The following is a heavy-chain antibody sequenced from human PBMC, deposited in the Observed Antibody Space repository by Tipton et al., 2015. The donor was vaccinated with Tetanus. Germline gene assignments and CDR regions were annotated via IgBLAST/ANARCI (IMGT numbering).Heavy chain of an antibody. CDR1: GFTVSNNY. V-gene: IGHV3-53*01. D-gene: IGHD6-13*01. CDR2: VYSNGDT. J-gene: IGHJ4*02. CDR3: ARDPGSAAARVWV. Sequence: SLRLSCAASGFTVSNNYMIWVRQAPGNGLEWVSHVYSNGDTNYADSVKGRFTISRDKSKNTLFLQMNSLRVEDTAVYYCARDPGSAAARVWVWGQGTLVTVSS.